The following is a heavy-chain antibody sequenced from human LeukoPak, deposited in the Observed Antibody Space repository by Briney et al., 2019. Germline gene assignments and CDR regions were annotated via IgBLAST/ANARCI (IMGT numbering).Heavy chain of an antibody. CDR2: INPNSGGT. J-gene: IGHJ4*02. V-gene: IGHV1-2*02. CDR1: GYTFTGYY. CDR3: ARDVEMATIETSPSSY. D-gene: IGHD5-24*01. Sequence: GASVKVSCKASGYTFTGYYMHWVRQAPGQGLEWMGWINPNSGGTNYAQKFQGRVTMTRDTSISTAYMELSSLRSEDTAVYYCARDVEMATIETSPSSYWGQGTLVTVSS.